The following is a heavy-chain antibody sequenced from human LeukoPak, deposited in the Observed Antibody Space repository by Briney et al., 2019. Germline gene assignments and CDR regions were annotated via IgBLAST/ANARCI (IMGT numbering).Heavy chain of an antibody. CDR2: IYTSGST. CDR1: GGSVSSGSYY. D-gene: IGHD3-16*01. J-gene: IGHJ4*02. Sequence: PSETLSLTCTVSGGSVSSGSYYWSWIRQPAGKGLEWIGRIYTSGSTNYNPSLKSRVTISIDTSKNQFSLILSSVTAADTAVYYCARDLGDWGQGTLVTVSS. V-gene: IGHV4-61*02. CDR3: ARDLGD.